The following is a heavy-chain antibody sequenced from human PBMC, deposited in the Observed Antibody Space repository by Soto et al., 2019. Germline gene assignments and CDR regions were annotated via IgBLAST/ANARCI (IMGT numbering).Heavy chain of an antibody. V-gene: IGHV3-33*01. D-gene: IGHD6-13*01. CDR1: GFTFNRYG. J-gene: IGHJ4*02. CDR2: IWFDGNIE. Sequence: PGGSLRLSCAASGFTFNRYGMHWVRQAPGKGLEWVALIWFDGNIEYYRDSVKGRFTVSRDNSKNTLYLQLDSLQVEDTAVYYCAREAEEAIRYSSSCLMYWGQGTLVTVSS. CDR3: AREAEEAIRYSSSCLMY.